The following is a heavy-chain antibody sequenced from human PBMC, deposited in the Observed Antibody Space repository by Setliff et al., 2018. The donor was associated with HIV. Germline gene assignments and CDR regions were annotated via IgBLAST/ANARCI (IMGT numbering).Heavy chain of an antibody. CDR1: GFTFSSYA. CDR3: AKERNPYYYDSSGYSWFDS. V-gene: IGHV3-23*01. J-gene: IGHJ5*01. CDR2: VSGGGGST. Sequence: PGGSLSLSCAASGFTFSSYAMSWVRQTQGKGLEWVSAVSGGGGSTYYADSVKGRFTISRDNSKNTLYLQMNTLRAEDTAVSYCAKERNPYYYDSSGYSWFDSWGQGTLVTVSS. D-gene: IGHD3-22*01.